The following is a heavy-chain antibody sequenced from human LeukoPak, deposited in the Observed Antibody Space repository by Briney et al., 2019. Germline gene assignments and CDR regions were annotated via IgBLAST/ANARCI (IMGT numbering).Heavy chain of an antibody. V-gene: IGHV1-69-2*01. CDR3: ATNPRYCSSTSCHFP. CDR2: VDPEDGET. Sequence: ATVKTSCKVSGYTFTDYYMHWVQQAPGKGLEWMGLVDPEDGETIYAEKFQGRVTITADTSTDTAYMELSSLRSEDTAVYYCATNPRYCSSTSCHFPWGQGTLVTVSS. D-gene: IGHD2-2*01. CDR1: GYTFTDYY. J-gene: IGHJ5*02.